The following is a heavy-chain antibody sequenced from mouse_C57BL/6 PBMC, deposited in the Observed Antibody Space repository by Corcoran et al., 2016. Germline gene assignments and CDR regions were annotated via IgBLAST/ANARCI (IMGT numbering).Heavy chain of an antibody. CDR3: ARGYYGSRPFAY. CDR1: GYTFTTYG. J-gene: IGHJ3*01. Sequence: QIQLVQSGPELKKPGETVKISCKASGYTFTTYGMSWVKQAPGKGLKWMGWINTYSGVPTYADDFKGRFAFSLETSASTAYLQINNLKNEDTATYFCARGYYGSRPFAYWGQGTLVTVSA. V-gene: IGHV9-3*01. D-gene: IGHD1-1*01. CDR2: INTYSGVP.